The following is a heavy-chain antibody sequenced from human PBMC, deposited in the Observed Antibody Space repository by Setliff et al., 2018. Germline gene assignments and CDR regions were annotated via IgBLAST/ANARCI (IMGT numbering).Heavy chain of an antibody. D-gene: IGHD3-10*01. Sequence: GGSLRLSCIASGFTFSSFNMNWVRQAPGKGLEWVANINQDGSEKYYVDSVKGRFTISRDNARNSLYLQMNSLRAEDTAVYYCARVWFGNMDVWGKGTMVTVSS. CDR1: GFTFSSFN. J-gene: IGHJ6*03. CDR2: INQDGSEK. V-gene: IGHV3-7*03. CDR3: ARVWFGNMDV.